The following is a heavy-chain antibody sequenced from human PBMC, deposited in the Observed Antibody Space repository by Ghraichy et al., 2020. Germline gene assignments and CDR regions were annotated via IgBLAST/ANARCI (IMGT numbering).Heavy chain of an antibody. Sequence: SETLSLTCTVSGGSISSGGYYWSWIRQHPGKGLEWIGYIYYSGSTYYNTSLKSRVTITVDTSKNQFSLKLSSVTAADTAVYYCARGADRDRGVPDYDILTRQYREPWGQGKMVTISS. CDR2: IYYSGST. CDR3: ARGADRDRGVPDYDILTRQYREP. D-gene: IGHD3-9*01. CDR1: GGSISSGGYY. J-gene: IGHJ3*01. V-gene: IGHV4-31*03.